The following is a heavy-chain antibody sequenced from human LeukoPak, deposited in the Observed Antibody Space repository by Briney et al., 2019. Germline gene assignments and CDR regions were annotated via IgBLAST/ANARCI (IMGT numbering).Heavy chain of an antibody. CDR2: ISGSGGST. D-gene: IGHD2-2*01. Sequence: PGGSLRLSCAASGFTFSSYAMSWVRQAPGKGLEWVSAISGSGGSTYYADSVKGRFTISRDNSKNTLYLQMNSLRAEDTAVYYCAKLVGYCSSTSCRGDYWGQGTLVTVSS. CDR1: GFTFSSYA. V-gene: IGHV3-23*01. J-gene: IGHJ4*02. CDR3: AKLVGYCSSTSCRGDY.